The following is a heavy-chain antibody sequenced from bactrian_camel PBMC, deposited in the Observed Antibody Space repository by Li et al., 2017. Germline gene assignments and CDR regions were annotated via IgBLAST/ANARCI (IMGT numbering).Heavy chain of an antibody. V-gene: IGHV3S55*01. CDR1: GFTFAHET. J-gene: IGHJ6*01. CDR3: GADLVGLGPCDFAY. CDR2: ISPDGST. Sequence: HVQLVESGGASVQTGETLSLSCTASGFTFAHETVGWYRQVPGTSCELIATISPDGSTYYQTSVKGRFTISHDTAENILYLQMSRLTPADTSVYYCGADLVGLGPCDFAYRGQGTQVTVS. D-gene: IGHD7*01.